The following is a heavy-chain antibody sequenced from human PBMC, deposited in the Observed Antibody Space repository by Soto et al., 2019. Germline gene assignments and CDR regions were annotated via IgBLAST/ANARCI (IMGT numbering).Heavy chain of an antibody. V-gene: IGHV1-69*01. CDR1: GGTFSSYA. CDR2: IIPIFGTA. J-gene: IGHJ6*02. Sequence: VASVQVYCRPSGGTFSSYAISWVRQAPGQGLEWMGGIIPIFGTANYAQKFQGRVTITADESTSTAYMELSSLRSEDTAVYYCARADLHYGMDVWGQGTTVTVSS. CDR3: ARADLHYGMDV.